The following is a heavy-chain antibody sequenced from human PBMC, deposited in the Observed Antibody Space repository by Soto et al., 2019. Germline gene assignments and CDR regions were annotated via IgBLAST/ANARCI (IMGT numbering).Heavy chain of an antibody. V-gene: IGHV3-23*01. J-gene: IGHJ4*02. CDR3: AKDILYDILTGYYDY. Sequence: EVQLLESGGGLVQPGGSLRLSCAASGFTFSSYAMSWVRQAPGKGLEWVSAICGSGGSTYYADSVKGRFTISRDNSKNTLYLQMNSLRAEDTAVYYCAKDILYDILTGYYDYWGQGTLVTVSS. CDR2: ICGSGGST. D-gene: IGHD3-9*01. CDR1: GFTFSSYA.